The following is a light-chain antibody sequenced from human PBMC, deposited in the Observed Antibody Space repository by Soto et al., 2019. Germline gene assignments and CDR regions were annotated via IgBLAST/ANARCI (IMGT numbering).Light chain of an antibody. CDR1: QSVSRS. CDR3: QQYSNWPT. V-gene: IGKV3-15*01. J-gene: IGKJ1*01. Sequence: EIVMTQSPATLSVSPGERVTLSCRAGQSVSRSLAWYQQKPGQAPRLLVYGASTRATGIPARFSGSGSGTEFALTISSLQSEDFAVYYCQQYSNWPTFGQGTKVDI. CDR2: GAS.